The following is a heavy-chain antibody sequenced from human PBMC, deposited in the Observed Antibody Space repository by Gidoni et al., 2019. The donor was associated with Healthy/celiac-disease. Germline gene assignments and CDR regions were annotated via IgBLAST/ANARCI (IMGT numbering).Heavy chain of an antibody. J-gene: IGHJ4*02. CDR2: IYSGGST. CDR1: GFTVSRNY. D-gene: IGHD6-19*01. CDR3: ATGLSGPRKGFDY. Sequence: EVQLVESGGGLFQPGGSLRLSCAASGFTVSRNYMSWVRQAPGKGLEWVSVIYSGGSTYYADSVKGRFTISRDNSKNTLYLQMNSLRAEDTAVYYCATGLSGPRKGFDYWGQGTLVTVSS. V-gene: IGHV3-53*01.